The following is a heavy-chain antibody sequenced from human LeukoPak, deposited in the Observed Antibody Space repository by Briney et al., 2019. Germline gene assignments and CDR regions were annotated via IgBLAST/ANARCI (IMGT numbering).Heavy chain of an antibody. CDR3: ARDGVGITIFGVVILDYYYYYYMDV. Sequence: GESLKISCKGSGYSFTSYWIGWVRQAPGQGLEWMGWINPNSGGTNYAQKFQGRVTMTRDTSISTAYMELSRLRSDDTAVYYCARDGVGITIFGVVILDYYYYYYMDVWGKGTTVTISS. D-gene: IGHD3-3*01. J-gene: IGHJ6*03. CDR2: INPNSGGT. V-gene: IGHV1-2*02. CDR1: GYSFTSYW.